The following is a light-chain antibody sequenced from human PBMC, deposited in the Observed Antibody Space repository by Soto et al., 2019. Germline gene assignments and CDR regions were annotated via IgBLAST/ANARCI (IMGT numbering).Light chain of an antibody. CDR3: QQYGSSHT. CDR2: EAS. V-gene: IGKV3-20*01. J-gene: IGKJ4*01. CDR1: HSAISDY. Sequence: FVLTQPPSTLSLSPGEREARSSRAGHSAISDYVAWYQHKPGQAPRLLIFEASTRAAGIPDRFSGSGSGTDFTLTIPSLEPEGSSGYCCQQYGSSHTFGGGTKVDIK.